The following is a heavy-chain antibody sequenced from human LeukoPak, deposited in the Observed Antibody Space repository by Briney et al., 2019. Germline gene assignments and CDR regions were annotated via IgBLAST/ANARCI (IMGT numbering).Heavy chain of an antibody. D-gene: IGHD2-2*01. Sequence: PGGSLRLFCAASGFTFSSYGMHWVRQAPGKGLEWVAVIWYDGRNKYYADSVKGRFTISRDNSKNTLYLQMNSLRAEDTAVYYCARQRQLLTFDYWGQGTLVTVSS. CDR2: IWYDGRNK. J-gene: IGHJ4*02. V-gene: IGHV3-33*01. CDR1: GFTFSSYG. CDR3: ARQRQLLTFDY.